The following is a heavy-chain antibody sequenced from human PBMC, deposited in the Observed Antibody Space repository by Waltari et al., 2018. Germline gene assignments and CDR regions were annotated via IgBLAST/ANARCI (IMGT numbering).Heavy chain of an antibody. CDR3: ASDDGGLERPFDY. CDR1: GFTFSSYA. V-gene: IGHV3-30*01. D-gene: IGHD1-1*01. J-gene: IGHJ4*02. Sequence: QVQLVESGGGVVQPGRSLRLSCAASGFTFSSYAMHWVRQAPGKGLGCVAVISDDGSNKYYAEAVQGRFTIAREKSKNTLYLQMNSLRAEDTAVYYCASDDGGLERPFDYWGQGTLVTVSS. CDR2: ISDDGSNK.